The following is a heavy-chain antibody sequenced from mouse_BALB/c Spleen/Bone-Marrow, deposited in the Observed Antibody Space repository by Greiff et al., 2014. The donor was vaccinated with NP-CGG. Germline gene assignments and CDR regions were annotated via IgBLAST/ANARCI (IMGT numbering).Heavy chain of an antibody. Sequence: EVQLQESGAELVKPGASVELSCTASGFNIKDTYMHWVKQRPEQGLEWIGRIDPANGNTKYDPKFQGKATITADTSSNTAYLQLSSLTSEDTAVYYRASYYYGSSSFAYWGQGTMVTVSA. D-gene: IGHD1-1*01. CDR3: ASYYYGSSSFAY. J-gene: IGHJ3*01. CDR2: IDPANGNT. CDR1: GFNIKDTY. V-gene: IGHV14-3*02.